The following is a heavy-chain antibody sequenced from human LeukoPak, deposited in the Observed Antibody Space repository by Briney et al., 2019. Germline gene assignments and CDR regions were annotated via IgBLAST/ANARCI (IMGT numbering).Heavy chain of an antibody. CDR3: ARQWLGIDY. CDR2: IYYSGST. J-gene: IGHJ4*02. D-gene: IGHD6-19*01. Sequence: SETLSLTCTVSGGSISSYYWSWIRQPPGKGLEWIGYIYYSGSTNYNPSLKSRVAISVDTSKNQFSLKLSSVTAADTAVYYCARQWLGIDYWGQGTLSPSPQ. V-gene: IGHV4-59*01. CDR1: GGSISSYY.